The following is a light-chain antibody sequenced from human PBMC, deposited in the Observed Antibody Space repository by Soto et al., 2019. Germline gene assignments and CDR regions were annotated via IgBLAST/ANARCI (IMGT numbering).Light chain of an antibody. CDR2: QDS. CDR3: QAWDSSTVV. Sequence: SYELTQPPSVSVYPGQTASITCSGDKLGDKYACWYQQKPGQSPVLVIYQDSKRPSGIPERFSGSNSANTATLTISGTQAMDEADYYCQAWDSSTVVFGGGTKLTVL. J-gene: IGLJ2*01. V-gene: IGLV3-1*01. CDR1: KLGDKY.